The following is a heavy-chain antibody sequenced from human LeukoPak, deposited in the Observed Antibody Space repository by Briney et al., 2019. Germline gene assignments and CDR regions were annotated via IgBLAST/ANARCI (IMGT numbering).Heavy chain of an antibody. J-gene: IGHJ4*02. D-gene: IGHD2-15*01. CDR1: GYTFTSYG. Sequence: ASVKVSCKASGYTFTSYGISWVRQAPGQGLEWMGWISGKSGDTKYAQKVQGRVTMTTDTSTSTAYMELRSLRSDDTAVYYCARLRYCSGGSCYLFDYWGQGTLVTVSS. V-gene: IGHV1-18*01. CDR3: ARLRYCSGGSCYLFDY. CDR2: ISGKSGDT.